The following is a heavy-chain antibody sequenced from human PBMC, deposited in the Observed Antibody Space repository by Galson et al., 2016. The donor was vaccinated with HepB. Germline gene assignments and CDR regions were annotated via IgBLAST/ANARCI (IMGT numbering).Heavy chain of an antibody. V-gene: IGHV3-23*01. J-gene: IGHJ4*02. CDR2: ISDSGAST. CDR3: TSQRVYWRLTSD. CDR1: GFTFSSSA. D-gene: IGHD1-26*01. Sequence: SLRLSCAASGFTFSSSAMSWVRQAPGKGLEWVSSISDSGASTYYADSVRGRFTISRDNSKNTQYLQMKSLRVEDTAVYSCTSQRVYWRLTSDWGKGTLVTVSS.